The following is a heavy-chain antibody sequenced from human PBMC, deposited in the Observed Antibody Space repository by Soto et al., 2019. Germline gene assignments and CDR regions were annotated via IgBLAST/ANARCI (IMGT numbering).Heavy chain of an antibody. Sequence: SETLSLTCTVSGGSISNYFCNWIRQPAGKGLEWIGRIDNSGSTNYNPSLKSRITMSADTSRNQFSLKLNSVTAADTAVYYCARGGQDFWSGPFDYWGQGALVT. CDR3: ARGGQDFWSGPFDY. V-gene: IGHV4-4*07. J-gene: IGHJ4*02. CDR2: IDNSGST. CDR1: GGSISNYF. D-gene: IGHD3-3*01.